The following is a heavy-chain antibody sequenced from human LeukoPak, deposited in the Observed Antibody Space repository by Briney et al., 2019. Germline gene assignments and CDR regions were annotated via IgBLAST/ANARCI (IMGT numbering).Heavy chain of an antibody. CDR3: ARDFRVADEFDY. Sequence: GGSLRLSCAASGFAFRSYWMTWVRQAPGKGLEWVASTNQDGSETYYVDSVKGRFTISRDNAKNSLYLQLNSLRAEDTAVYYCARDFRVADEFDYWGQGTLVTVSS. J-gene: IGHJ4*02. V-gene: IGHV3-7*01. D-gene: IGHD6-19*01. CDR1: GFAFRSYW. CDR2: TNQDGSET.